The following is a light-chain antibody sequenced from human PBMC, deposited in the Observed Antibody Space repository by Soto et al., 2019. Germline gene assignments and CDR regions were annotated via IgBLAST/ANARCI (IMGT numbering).Light chain of an antibody. CDR1: QSVDGY. CDR3: QQYHKWPPIT. V-gene: IGKV3-15*01. Sequence: DILMTQSPPTLSVSPGESATLSCRASQSVDGYLAWYQQKPGQAPRLLIYGASTRATGVTARFRGGGSGTEFTLTISSLQSEDSAVYYCQQYHKWPPITFGQGTRLEIK. J-gene: IGKJ5*01. CDR2: GAS.